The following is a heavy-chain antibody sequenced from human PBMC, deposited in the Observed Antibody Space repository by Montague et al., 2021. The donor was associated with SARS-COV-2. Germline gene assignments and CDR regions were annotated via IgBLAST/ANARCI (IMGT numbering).Heavy chain of an antibody. V-gene: IGHV4-59*08. CDR1: SGSINYYY. CDR2: IYYSGNT. CDR3: ARHGVGCEFGGHNWCTDAFDI. J-gene: IGHJ3*02. Sequence: SETLSLTCAVSSGSINYYYLSRIRQSPGKGLESIGYIYYSGNTNYSPSLQSRVTISVDSSKTQFSLRLTSVTAADTAVYYCARHGVGCEFGGHNWCTDAFDIWGQGTLVTVSS. D-gene: IGHD5-24*01.